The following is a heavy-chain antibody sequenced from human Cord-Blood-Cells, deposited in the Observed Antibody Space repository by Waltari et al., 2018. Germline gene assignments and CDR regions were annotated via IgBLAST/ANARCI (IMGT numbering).Heavy chain of an antibody. D-gene: IGHD2-2*01. V-gene: IGHV1-3*01. CDR3: ARGGDCSSTSCLNWFDP. CDR1: GYTFTSYA. Sequence: QVQLVQSGAEVKKPGASVKVSCKASGYTFTSYAMHWVRQAPGQRLEWMGWINAGNGNKKYSQKFQGRVTSTRDTSASTAYMELSSLRSEDTAVYYCARGGDCSSTSCLNWFDPWGQGTLVTVSS. CDR2: INAGNGNK. J-gene: IGHJ5*02.